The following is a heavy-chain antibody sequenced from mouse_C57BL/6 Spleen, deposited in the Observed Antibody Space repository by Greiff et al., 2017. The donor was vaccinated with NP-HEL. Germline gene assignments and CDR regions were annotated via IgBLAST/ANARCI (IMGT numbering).Heavy chain of an antibody. CDR2: INPGSGGT. J-gene: IGHJ4*01. CDR3: ARGGQMDD. Sequence: QVQLQQSGAELVRPGTSVKVSCKASGYAFTNYLIEWVKQRPGQGLEWIGVINPGSGGTNYNEKFKGKATLTADKSSSTDYMQLSSLTSEDSAVYCCARGGQMDDWGKGTSVTVSS. V-gene: IGHV1-54*01. CDR1: GYAFTNYL.